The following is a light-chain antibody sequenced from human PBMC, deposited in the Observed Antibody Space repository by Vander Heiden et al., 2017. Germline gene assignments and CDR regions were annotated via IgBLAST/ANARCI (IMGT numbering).Light chain of an antibody. CDR3: QQRTNWPLS. J-gene: IGKJ4*01. V-gene: IGKV3-11*01. CDR2: EAS. Sequence: DIVLTQSPATLSLSPGERATLSCRASQSVSSYLAWYQQKPGQAPRLLLYEASKRATGIPARFSGSGSGTDFTLTISSLEPEDFAVYYCQQRTNWPLSFGGGTKVEI. CDR1: QSVSSY.